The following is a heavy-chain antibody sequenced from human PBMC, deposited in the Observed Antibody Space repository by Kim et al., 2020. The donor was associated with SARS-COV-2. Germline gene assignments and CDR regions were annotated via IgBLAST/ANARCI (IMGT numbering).Heavy chain of an antibody. V-gene: IGHV1-69*13. D-gene: IGHD5-18*01. CDR2: INPNTGAA. CDR1: GDTFSSYA. CDR3: AREDTAMGQLDY. Sequence: SVKVSCKASGDTFSSYAIHWVRQAPGQGLEWMGGINPNTGAANYAQKFHGRVTITPDESTSTAYMELSSLRSDDTAVYYCAREDTAMGQLDYWGQGTLVTVSP. J-gene: IGHJ4*02.